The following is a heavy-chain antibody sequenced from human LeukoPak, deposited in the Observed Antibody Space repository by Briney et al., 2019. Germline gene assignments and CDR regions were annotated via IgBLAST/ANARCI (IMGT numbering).Heavy chain of an antibody. D-gene: IGHD4-17*01. Sequence: SETLSLTCTVSGGSISSYYWSWIRQPPGKGLEWIGYIYYSGSTNYNPSLKSRVTISVDTSKNQFSLKLSSVTAADTAVYYCARGGDDGDYYYFNYWGQGTLVTVSS. CDR3: ARGGDDGDYYYFNY. V-gene: IGHV4-59*01. CDR2: IYYSGST. CDR1: GGSISSYY. J-gene: IGHJ4*02.